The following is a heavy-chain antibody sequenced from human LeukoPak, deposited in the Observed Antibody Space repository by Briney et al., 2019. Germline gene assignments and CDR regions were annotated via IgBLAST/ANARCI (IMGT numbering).Heavy chain of an antibody. CDR2: MNPNSGNT. CDR1: GYTFTSYD. Sequence: ASVKVSRKASGYTFTSYDINWVRQATGQGLEWMGWMNPNSGNTGYAQKFQGRVTMTRNTSISTAYMGLSSLRSEDTAVYYCARTKADHDTFDIWGQGTMVTVSS. J-gene: IGHJ3*02. V-gene: IGHV1-8*01. CDR3: ARTKADHDTFDI. D-gene: IGHD2-8*01.